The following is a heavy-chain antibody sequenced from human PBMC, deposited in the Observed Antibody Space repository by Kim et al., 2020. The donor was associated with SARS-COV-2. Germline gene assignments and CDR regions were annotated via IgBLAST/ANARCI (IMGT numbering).Heavy chain of an antibody. CDR3: ARGARFYSS. D-gene: IGHD2-15*01. Sequence: GYTNYNPSLNSRVTRSVDTSKNQFSLKLTSVTAAATAVYYCARGARFYSSWGQGTLVTVSS. CDR2: GYT. J-gene: IGHJ5*02. V-gene: IGHV4-59*09.